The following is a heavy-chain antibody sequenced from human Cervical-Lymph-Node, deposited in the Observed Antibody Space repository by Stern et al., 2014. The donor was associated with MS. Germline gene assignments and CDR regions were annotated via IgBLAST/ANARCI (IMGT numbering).Heavy chain of an antibody. CDR3: ARGELKEGLVRGMDV. J-gene: IGHJ6*02. V-gene: IGHV1-69*01. D-gene: IGHD1-26*01. CDR1: GGTFSSYA. CDR2: LIPIFGTA. Sequence: MQLVESGAEVKKPGSSVKVSCKVSGGTFSSYAISWVRQAPGQGLEWMGGLIPIFGTANYARKFQGRVTITADESTSTAYMELSSLRSEDTAVYYCARGELKEGLVRGMDVWGQGTTVTVSS.